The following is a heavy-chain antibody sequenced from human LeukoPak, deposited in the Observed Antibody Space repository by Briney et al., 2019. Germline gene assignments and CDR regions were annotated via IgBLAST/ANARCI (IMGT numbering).Heavy chain of an antibody. D-gene: IGHD5-12*01. CDR3: AKDPLGSGYDRRSSYFDY. CDR1: GFTFSSYA. Sequence: GGSLRLSCAASGFTFSSYAMSWVRQAPGKGLEWVSAISGSGGSTYYADSLKGRFTISRDNSKNTLYLQMNSLRAEDTAVYYCAKDPLGSGYDRRSSYFDYWGQGTLVTVSS. CDR2: ISGSGGST. J-gene: IGHJ4*02. V-gene: IGHV3-23*01.